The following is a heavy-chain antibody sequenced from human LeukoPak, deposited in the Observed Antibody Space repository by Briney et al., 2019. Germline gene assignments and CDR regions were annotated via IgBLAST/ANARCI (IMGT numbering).Heavy chain of an antibody. V-gene: IGHV4-39*01. CDR2: IYYSGST. Sequence: SETLSLTCTVSGGSISSSSYYWGWIRQPPGKGLEWIGTIYYSGSTYYNPSLKSRVTISVDTSKNQFSLKLSSVTAADTAVYYCASAGYTSGLWYSDLWGRGTLVSVSS. CDR1: GGSISSSSYY. CDR3: ASAGYTSGLWYSDL. D-gene: IGHD6-19*01. J-gene: IGHJ2*01.